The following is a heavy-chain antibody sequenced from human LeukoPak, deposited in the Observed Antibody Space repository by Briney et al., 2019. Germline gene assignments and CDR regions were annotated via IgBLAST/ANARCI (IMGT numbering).Heavy chain of an antibody. V-gene: IGHV4-61*02. CDR3: AGSYRLDY. Sequence: QVQLQESGPGLVKPSQTLSLTCTVPDGSISSGNYYWSWFRQPPGQGLEWIGRIHASGSTNYNPSLKSRVTISVDTTKNQFSLKLSSVTAADTAVYYCAGSYRLDYWGQGTLVTVSS. J-gene: IGHJ4*02. CDR2: IHASGST. D-gene: IGHD1-26*01. CDR1: DGSISSGNYY.